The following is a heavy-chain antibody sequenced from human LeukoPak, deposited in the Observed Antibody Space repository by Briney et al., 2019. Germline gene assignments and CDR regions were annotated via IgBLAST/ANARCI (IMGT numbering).Heavy chain of an antibody. CDR3: ARVRGQLWPPDY. CDR2: MYHGGSA. V-gene: IGHV4-59*01. Sequence: SETLSLTCTVSSGSISRYYWSWIRQSPGKALEWIGYMYHGGSAHYSPSLKSRVTISVDTSKNQISLKVASVTAADTAVYFCARVRGQLWPPDYWGHGTQVIVS. D-gene: IGHD1-1*01. J-gene: IGHJ4*01. CDR1: SGSISRYY.